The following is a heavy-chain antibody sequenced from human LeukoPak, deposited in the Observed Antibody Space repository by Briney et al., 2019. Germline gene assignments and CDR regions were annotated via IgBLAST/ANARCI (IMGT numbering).Heavy chain of an antibody. D-gene: IGHD2-2*01. CDR1: GGSFSGYY. J-gene: IGHJ4*02. CDR3: ARGIVRQKRRCSSTSCYRKGPYFDY. V-gene: IGHV4-34*01. Sequence: PSETLSLTCAVYGGSFSGYYWSWIRQPPGKGLEWIGEINHSGSTNSNPSLKSRVTISVDTSKNQFSLKLSSVAAADTAVYYCARGIVRQKRRCSSTSCYRKGPYFDYWGQGTLVTVSS. CDR2: INHSGST.